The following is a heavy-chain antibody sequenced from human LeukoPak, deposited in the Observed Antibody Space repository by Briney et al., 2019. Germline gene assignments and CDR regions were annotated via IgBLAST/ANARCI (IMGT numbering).Heavy chain of an antibody. CDR3: AKSRGIYDNSGWRTFDY. CDR2: ISDNGGST. D-gene: IGHD6-19*01. J-gene: IGHJ4*02. CDR1: GFTFNIYT. Sequence: GGSLRLSCVASGFTFNIYTMSWVRQAPGKGLEWVSIISDNGGSTYYADSVKGRFTISRDNSKNTLYLQMNSLRAEDTAIYYCAKSRGIYDNSGWRTFDYWGQGTLVTVSS. V-gene: IGHV3-23*01.